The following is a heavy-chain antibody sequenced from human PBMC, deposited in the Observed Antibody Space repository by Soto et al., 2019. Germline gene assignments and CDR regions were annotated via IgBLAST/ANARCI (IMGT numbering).Heavy chain of an antibody. Sequence: QLQLQESGSGLVKPSQTLSLTCTVSGGSINSGRYSWTWIRQPPGEGLQWIGHMYHTGTTYYNPSLKSRVTMSVDTSKNQFSLKLTSVTAADTAMYYCARGINYYDSSGDSWFDPWGQRTLVTVSS. V-gene: IGHV4-30-2*01. CDR3: ARGINYYDSSGDSWFDP. CDR2: MYHTGTT. J-gene: IGHJ5*02. CDR1: GGSINSGRYS. D-gene: IGHD3-22*01.